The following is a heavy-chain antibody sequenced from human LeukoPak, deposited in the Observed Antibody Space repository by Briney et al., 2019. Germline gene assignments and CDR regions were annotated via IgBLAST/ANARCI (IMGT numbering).Heavy chain of an antibody. Sequence: QTEASLRLSCAASGFTFSSYSMNWVRQAPGKGLEWVSSISDSSSYIYYADSVKGRFTISRDNAKNSLYLQMNSLRAEDTAVYYCAKDLLRGGECPGNWFDPWGQGTLVTVSS. D-gene: IGHD3-16*01. CDR1: GFTFSSYS. CDR2: ISDSSSYI. V-gene: IGHV3-21*01. CDR3: AKDLLRGGECPGNWFDP. J-gene: IGHJ5*02.